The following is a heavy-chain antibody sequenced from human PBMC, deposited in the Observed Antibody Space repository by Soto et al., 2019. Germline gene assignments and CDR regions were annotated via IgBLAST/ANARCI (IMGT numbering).Heavy chain of an antibody. J-gene: IGHJ4*02. D-gene: IGHD2-21*01. CDR1: GFTFGDYP. CDR2: IRSKAYGGTT. Sequence: GGSLRLSCTASGFTFGDYPMSWFRQAPGKGLEWVGFIRSKAYGGTTEYAASVKGRFTISRDDSKSIAYLQMNSLKTEDTAVYYCARAGIRTSFDYWGQGTLVTVSS. V-gene: IGHV3-49*03. CDR3: ARAGIRTSFDY.